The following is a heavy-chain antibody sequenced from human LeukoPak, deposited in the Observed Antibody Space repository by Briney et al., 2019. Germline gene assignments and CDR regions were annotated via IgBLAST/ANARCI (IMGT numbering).Heavy chain of an antibody. J-gene: IGHJ4*02. CDR1: EYTFTDYY. D-gene: IGHD7-27*01. Sequence: ASVKVSCKASEYTFTDYYVHWVRQAPGQGLEWMGWINPNTGGTNYAQKFQGRVTMTRDTSISTGYIDLSGLRSDDTAVYYCARAKANWGSGDYWGQGTLVTVSS. CDR3: ARAKANWGSGDY. V-gene: IGHV1-2*02. CDR2: INPNTGGT.